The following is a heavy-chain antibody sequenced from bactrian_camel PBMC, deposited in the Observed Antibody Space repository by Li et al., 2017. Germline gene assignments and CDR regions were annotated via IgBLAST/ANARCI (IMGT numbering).Heavy chain of an antibody. CDR2: IRTGGGATS. CDR1: GRTASTYC. J-gene: IGHJ4*01. Sequence: HVQLVESGGGSVQAGESVRLSCSASGRTASTYCMAWFRQAPGNERAGVASIRTGGGATSYYADSVKGRFTIARENAENTVYLQMNDLRTDDTGMYYCAAGTSTGFPFRESAYPYWGQGTQVTVS. D-gene: IGHD5*01. V-gene: IGHV3S1*01. CDR3: AAGTSTGFPFRESAYPY.